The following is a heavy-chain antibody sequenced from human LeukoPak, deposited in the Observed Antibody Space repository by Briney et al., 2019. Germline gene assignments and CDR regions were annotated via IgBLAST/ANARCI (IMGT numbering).Heavy chain of an antibody. Sequence: GASVKVSCKASGYTFTGYYMHWVRQAPGQGLEWMGWVNPNSGGTNYAQKFQGRVTMTRDTSISTAYMELSRLRSDDTAVYYCARTDSSGYYQDYWGQGTLVTVSS. D-gene: IGHD3-22*01. CDR1: GYTFTGYY. CDR3: ARTDSSGYYQDY. V-gene: IGHV1-2*02. CDR2: VNPNSGGT. J-gene: IGHJ4*02.